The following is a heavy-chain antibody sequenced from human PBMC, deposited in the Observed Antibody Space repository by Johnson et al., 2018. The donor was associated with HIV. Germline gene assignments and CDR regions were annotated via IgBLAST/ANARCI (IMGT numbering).Heavy chain of an antibody. Sequence: QVLLVESGGGLVQPGGSLRLSCAASGFTFSDYYMSWIRQAPGKGLEWVSYISSSGSTIYYADSVKGRFTISRDNAKNSLYLQMNSLRAEDTAVYCWAIATVESAFDIWGQGTMVTVSS. J-gene: IGHJ3*02. CDR3: AIATVESAFDI. CDR1: GFTFSDYY. V-gene: IGHV3-11*04. D-gene: IGHD4-23*01. CDR2: ISSSGSTI.